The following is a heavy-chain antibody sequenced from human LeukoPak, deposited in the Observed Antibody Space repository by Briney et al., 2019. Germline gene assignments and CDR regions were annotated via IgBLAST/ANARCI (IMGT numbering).Heavy chain of an antibody. V-gene: IGHV3-13*01. D-gene: IGHD3-22*01. CDR1: GFTFSSYN. Sequence: GGSLRLSCTASGFTFSSYNMHWVRQPTGKGLEWVSAVCTAGDTYYPGSVKGRFTISRENTKNSLYLQMNSLRAGDTAVYYCARRGDSRGYYDAFDIWGQGTMVTVSS. CDR3: ARRGDSRGYYDAFDI. J-gene: IGHJ3*02. CDR2: VCTAGDT.